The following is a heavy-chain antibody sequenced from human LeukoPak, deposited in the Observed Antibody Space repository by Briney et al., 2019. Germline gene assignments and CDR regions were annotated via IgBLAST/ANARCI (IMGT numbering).Heavy chain of an antibody. V-gene: IGHV1-18*01. CDR1: GYTFTSYG. D-gene: IGHD3-10*01. Sequence: ASVKVSCKASGYTFTSYGISWVRQAPGQGLEWMGWISAYNGNTNYAQKLQGRVTMTTDTSTSTAYMEPRSLRSDDTAVYYCASFYYYGSGSRPYPSSYGMDVWGQGTTVTVSS. CDR3: ASFYYYGSGSRPYPSSYGMDV. J-gene: IGHJ6*02. CDR2: ISAYNGNT.